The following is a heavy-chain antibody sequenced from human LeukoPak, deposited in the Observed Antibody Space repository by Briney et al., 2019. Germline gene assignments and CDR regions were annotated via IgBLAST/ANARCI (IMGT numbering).Heavy chain of an antibody. V-gene: IGHV4-61*08. CDR3: ARATWLPVGLYYYDSSGYYYYFDY. Sequence: PSETLSLTCTVSGGSVISDAYYWSWIRQPPGKGLEWIGYIYYSGSTNYNPSLKSRVTISVDTSKNQFSLKLSSVTAADTAVYYCARATWLPVGLYYYDSSGYYYYFDYWGQGTLVTVSS. J-gene: IGHJ4*02. CDR1: GGSVISDAYY. CDR2: IYYSGST. D-gene: IGHD3-22*01.